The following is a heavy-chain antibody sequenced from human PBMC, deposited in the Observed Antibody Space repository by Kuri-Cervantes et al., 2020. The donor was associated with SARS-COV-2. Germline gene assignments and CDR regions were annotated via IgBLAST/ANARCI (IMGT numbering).Heavy chain of an antibody. V-gene: IGHV3-23*01. CDR1: GFTFSSYA. Sequence: GGSLRLSCAASGFTFSSYAMNWVREAPGKGLEWVAAISSGSYITHYADSVKGRFTISRDDSKNTLHLQMDSLRGEDTAVYYCASGEIAASGTIYYFDYWGQGTLVTVSS. CDR2: ISSGSYIT. CDR3: ASGEIAASGTIYYFDY. J-gene: IGHJ4*02. D-gene: IGHD1-7*01.